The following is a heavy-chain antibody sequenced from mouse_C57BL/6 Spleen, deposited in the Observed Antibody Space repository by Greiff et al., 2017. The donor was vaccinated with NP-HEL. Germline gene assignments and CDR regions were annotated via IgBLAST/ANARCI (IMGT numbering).Heavy chain of an antibody. CDR2: IHPNSGST. CDR3: AREGLLLFFDY. Sequence: VQLQQPGAELVKPGASVKLSCKASGYTFTSYWMHWVKQRPGQGLEWIGMIHPNSGSTNYNEKFKSKATLTVDKSSSTAYMQLSSLTSEDSAVYYCAREGLLLFFDYWGQGTTLTVSS. CDR1: GYTFTSYW. V-gene: IGHV1-64*01. D-gene: IGHD2-10*01. J-gene: IGHJ2*01.